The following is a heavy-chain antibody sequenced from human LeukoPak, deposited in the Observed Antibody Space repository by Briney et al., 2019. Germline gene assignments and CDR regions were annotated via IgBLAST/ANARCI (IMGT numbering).Heavy chain of an antibody. CDR3: ARVNWNYVEGVYWFDP. CDR2: ISSSSSYI. Sequence: TGGSLRLSCAASGFTFSSYSMNWVRQAPGKGLERVSSISSSSSYIYYADSVKGRFTISRDNAKNSLYLQMNSLRAEDTAVYYCARVNWNYVEGVYWFDPWGQGTLVTVSS. V-gene: IGHV3-21*01. J-gene: IGHJ5*02. CDR1: GFTFSSYS. D-gene: IGHD1-7*01.